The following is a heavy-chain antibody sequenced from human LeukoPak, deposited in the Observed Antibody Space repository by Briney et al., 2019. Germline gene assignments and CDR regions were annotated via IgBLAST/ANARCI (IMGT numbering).Heavy chain of an antibody. Sequence: GGSLRLSCAASGFTFPNYGLHWVRKAPGKGLEWVASISHDGSTKYYADSVKGRFTISRDNSKNTFYLQINNLRAEDTAVYYCARGGDVTIIVVIIPDPFDIWGQGTVVTVSS. J-gene: IGHJ3*02. CDR3: ARGGDVTIIVVIIPDPFDI. CDR1: GFTFPNYG. V-gene: IGHV3-30-3*01. D-gene: IGHD3-22*01. CDR2: ISHDGSTK.